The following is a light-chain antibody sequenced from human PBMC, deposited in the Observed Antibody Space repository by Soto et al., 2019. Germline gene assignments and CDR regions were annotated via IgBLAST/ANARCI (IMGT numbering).Light chain of an antibody. Sequence: QSVLTQPPSVSGAPGQRVTIPCTGSSSNIGAGYDVHWYQQLPGTAPKLLIYGNSNRPSGVPDRFSGSKSDTSASLAITGLQAEDEADYYCQSYDSSLSGYVVIGGGTKLTVL. CDR2: GNS. CDR1: SSNIGAGYD. J-gene: IGLJ2*01. CDR3: QSYDSSLSGYVV. V-gene: IGLV1-40*01.